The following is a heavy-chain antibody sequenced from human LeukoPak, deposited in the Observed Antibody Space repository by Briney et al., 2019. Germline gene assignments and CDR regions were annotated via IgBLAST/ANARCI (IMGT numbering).Heavy chain of an antibody. CDR3: AREMDRAIGNYFDS. CDR2: VTPYNGGT. Sequence: ASVKVSCKASGYSFTAYSLHWVRQAPGQGLEWMGWVTPYNGGTNYARKFQGRVAMTSDTSISTVYLEMRSLRSDDLALYYCAREMDRAIGNYFDSWGQGTLVTVSS. D-gene: IGHD5-18*01. V-gene: IGHV1-2*02. CDR1: GYSFTAYS. J-gene: IGHJ4*02.